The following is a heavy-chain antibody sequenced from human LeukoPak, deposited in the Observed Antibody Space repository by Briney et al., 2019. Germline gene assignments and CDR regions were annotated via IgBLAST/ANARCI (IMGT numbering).Heavy chain of an antibody. Sequence: ASVKLSCKASGYTFTSYYMHWVRQAPGQGLEWMGIINPSGGSTSYAQKFQGRVTMTRDTSTSTVYMELSSLRSEDTAVYYCARVVTAAALRANWFDPWGQGTLVTVSS. V-gene: IGHV1-46*01. J-gene: IGHJ5*02. CDR3: ARVVTAAALRANWFDP. CDR1: GYTFTSYY. D-gene: IGHD6-13*01. CDR2: INPSGGST.